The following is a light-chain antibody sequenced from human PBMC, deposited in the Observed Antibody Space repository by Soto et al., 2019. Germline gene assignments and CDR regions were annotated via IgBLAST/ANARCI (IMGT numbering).Light chain of an antibody. J-gene: IGKJ2*01. CDR2: DAS. CDR3: QQRSNWPPLYT. CDR1: QSVSSY. Sequence: EIVLTQSPATLSLSPGERATLSCRASQSVSSYLAWDQQKPGQAPRLLIYDASNRATGIPARFSGSGSGTDFTLTISSLEPEDFAVYYCQQRSNWPPLYTFGQGTKLEIK. V-gene: IGKV3-11*01.